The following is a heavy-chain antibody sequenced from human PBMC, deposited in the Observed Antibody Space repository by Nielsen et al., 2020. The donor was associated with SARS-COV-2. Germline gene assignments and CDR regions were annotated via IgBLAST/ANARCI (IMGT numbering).Heavy chain of an antibody. CDR3: AKSIMELWGFDY. J-gene: IGHJ4*02. CDR2: ISGSGRTP. D-gene: IGHD1-7*01. Sequence: GESLKISCAASGFTFSTYTMNWVRQAPGKGLEWVSAISGSGRTPYYADSVKGRFTISRDNSKNTLYLQVNSLRADDTALYYCAKSIMELWGFDYWGQGTLVTVSS. V-gene: IGHV3-23*01. CDR1: GFTFSTYT.